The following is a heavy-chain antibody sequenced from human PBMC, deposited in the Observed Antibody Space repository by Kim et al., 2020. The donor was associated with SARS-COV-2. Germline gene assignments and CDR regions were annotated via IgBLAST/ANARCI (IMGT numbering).Heavy chain of an antibody. Sequence: GGSLRLSCAASGFTVSSNFMSWVRQAPGKGLEWVSVIYSGGSTYYADSVKGRFTISRDNSKNTLHLQMNGLRAEDTAVYYCARDRIPMVRGVIIARSGMDVWGHGTTVTVSS. CDR2: IYSGGST. CDR3: ARDRIPMVRGVIIARSGMDV. CDR1: GFTVSSNF. J-gene: IGHJ6*02. D-gene: IGHD3-10*01. V-gene: IGHV3-53*01.